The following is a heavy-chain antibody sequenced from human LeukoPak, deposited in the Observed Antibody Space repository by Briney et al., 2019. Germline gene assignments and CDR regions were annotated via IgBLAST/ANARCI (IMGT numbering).Heavy chain of an antibody. D-gene: IGHD3-9*01. Sequence: GASVKVSCKASGYTFTSYGISWVRQAPGQGLERMGWISAYNGNTNYAQKLQGRVTMTTDTSTSTAYMELRSLRSDDTAVYYCAREGIGDILTGYPYGYFDYWGQGTLVTVSS. J-gene: IGHJ4*02. CDR3: AREGIGDILTGYPYGYFDY. CDR1: GYTFTSYG. V-gene: IGHV1-18*01. CDR2: ISAYNGNT.